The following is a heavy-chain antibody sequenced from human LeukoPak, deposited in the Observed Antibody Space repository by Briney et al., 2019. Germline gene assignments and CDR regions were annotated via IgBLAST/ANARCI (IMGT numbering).Heavy chain of an antibody. CDR2: MNPNSGNT. CDR3: ARVIVAATGVFDY. CDR1: GYTFTSYD. Sequence: GASVKVSCKASGYTFTSYDINWVRQATGQGLEWMGWMNPNSGNTGYAQKFQGRVTMTSNTSISTAYMELSSLRSEDTAVYYCARVIVAATGVFDYWGQGTLVTVSS. V-gene: IGHV1-8*01. J-gene: IGHJ4*02. D-gene: IGHD1-26*01.